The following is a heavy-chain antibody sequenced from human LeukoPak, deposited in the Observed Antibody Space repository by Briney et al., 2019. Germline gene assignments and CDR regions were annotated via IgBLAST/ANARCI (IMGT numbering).Heavy chain of an antibody. CDR2: IDNDGSDP. CDR1: GFTFSDYW. V-gene: IGHV3-74*01. D-gene: IGHD6-13*01. Sequence: GGSLRLSCAVSGFTFSDYWMHWVRQAPGKPLVWVSRIDNDGSDPIYADSVKGRFTVSGDNAKNTLYLQLNSLRAEDTAVYYCATDRDSSRQKRFDYWGQGTLVTVSS. J-gene: IGHJ4*02. CDR3: ATDRDSSRQKRFDY.